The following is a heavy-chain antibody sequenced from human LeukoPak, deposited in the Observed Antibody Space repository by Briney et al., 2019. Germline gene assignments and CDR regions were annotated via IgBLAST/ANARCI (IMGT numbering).Heavy chain of an antibody. CDR2: IYSGGST. CDR3: ARVTETRTDAFDI. D-gene: IGHD1-14*01. V-gene: IGHV3-53*01. Sequence: PGRSLRLSCAASGFTVSSNYMSWVRQAPGKGLEWVSVIYSGGSTYYADSVKGRFTISRDNSKNTLYLQMNSLRAEDTAVYYCARVTETRTDAFDIWGQGTMVTVSS. J-gene: IGHJ3*02. CDR1: GFTVSSNY.